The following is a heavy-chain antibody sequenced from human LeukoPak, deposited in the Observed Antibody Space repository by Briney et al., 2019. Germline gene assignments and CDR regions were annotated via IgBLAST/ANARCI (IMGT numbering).Heavy chain of an antibody. Sequence: SETLSLTCTVSGGSISGDYWSWIRQSPGKGLEWIAYIHSSGSTSYNPSLKSRVTISVDTSKNEFSLKLTSVNAADTAVYYCARDRPGGSSLDYXXQGILVTVSS. D-gene: IGHD6-13*01. CDR2: IHSSGST. CDR3: ARDRPGGSSLDY. J-gene: IGHJ4*02. V-gene: IGHV4-59*01. CDR1: GGSISGDY.